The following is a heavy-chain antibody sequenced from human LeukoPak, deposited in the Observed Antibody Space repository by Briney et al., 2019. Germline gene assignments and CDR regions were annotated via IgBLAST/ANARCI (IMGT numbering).Heavy chain of an antibody. CDR1: GFTFSSYS. D-gene: IGHD6-19*01. CDR3: ARDYSSGWYGLGAFDI. V-gene: IGHV3-21*01. CDR2: ISSSSSYI. J-gene: IGHJ3*02. Sequence: KPGGSLRLSCAASGFTFSSYSMNWGRQAPGKGLEWVSSISSSSSYIYYADSVKGRSTISRDNAKNSLYLQMNSLRAEDTAVYYCARDYSSGWYGLGAFDIWGQGTMVTVSS.